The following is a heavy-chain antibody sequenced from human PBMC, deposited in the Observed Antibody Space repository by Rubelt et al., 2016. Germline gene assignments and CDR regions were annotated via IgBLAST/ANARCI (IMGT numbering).Heavy chain of an antibody. CDR3: ARDWASGFDY. V-gene: IGHV3-7*03. D-gene: IGHD3-10*01. CDR1: GFTFSSCW. J-gene: IGHJ4*02. Sequence: VQLVESGGGLVQPGGSLRLSCAASGFTFSSCWLSWVRQAPGKGREWVANIKQGGSEKYYVDSVKGRLNTSKDNAKNSLYLQMSSLGVEDTAVYYCARDWASGFDYWGQGILVTVAS. CDR2: IKQGGSEK.